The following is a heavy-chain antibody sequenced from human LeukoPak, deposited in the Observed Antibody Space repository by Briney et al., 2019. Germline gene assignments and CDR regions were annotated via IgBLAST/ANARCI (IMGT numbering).Heavy chain of an antibody. J-gene: IGHJ6*03. CDR1: GGSISSYY. D-gene: IGHD4-23*01. Sequence: PSETLSLTCTVSGGSISSYYWSWIRQPAGKGLEWIGRIYTSGSTNYNPSLKSRVTMSVDTSKNQFSLKLSSVTAADTAVYYCAREFASSTVVYYYYYMDVWGKGTTVTVSS. V-gene: IGHV4-4*07. CDR2: IYTSGST. CDR3: AREFASSTVVYYYYYMDV.